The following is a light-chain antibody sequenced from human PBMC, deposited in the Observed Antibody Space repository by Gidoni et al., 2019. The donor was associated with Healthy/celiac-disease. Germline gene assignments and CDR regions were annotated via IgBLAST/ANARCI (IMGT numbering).Light chain of an antibody. CDR1: QSISSY. CDR2: AAS. J-gene: IGKJ5*01. V-gene: IGKV1-39*01. CDR3: QQSYSTPIT. Sequence: DIQLTQSPSSLPASVGDRVTITCRASQSISSYLNWYLQKPGKAPKLLIYAASSLQSGVPSRFSGSGSGTDFTLTISSLQPEDFATYYCQQSYSTPITFGQVTRLEIK.